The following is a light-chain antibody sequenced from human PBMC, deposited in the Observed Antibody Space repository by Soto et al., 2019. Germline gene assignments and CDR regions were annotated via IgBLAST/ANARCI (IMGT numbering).Light chain of an antibody. CDR2: DVS. J-gene: IGLJ2*01. V-gene: IGLV2-14*03. Sequence: QSVLTQPASVSGSPGQSITISCTGTNSDIGGYNYVSWYQQHPGKAPKLMIYDVSNRPSGVSYRFSGSKSGNTASLTISGLQAEDEADYYCSSYTSRSTLGVFGGGTKRTVL. CDR1: NSDIGGYNY. CDR3: SSYTSRSTLGV.